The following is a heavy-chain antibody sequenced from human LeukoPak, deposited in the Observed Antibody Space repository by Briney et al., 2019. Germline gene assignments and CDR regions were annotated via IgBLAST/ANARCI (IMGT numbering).Heavy chain of an antibody. J-gene: IGHJ4*02. Sequence: SETLSLTCTVSGGSISSYYWSWIRQPPGKGLEWIGYFYYSGSTNYNPSLKSRSTISVDTSKNQFSLKLSPVTAADTAVYYCAKTPIVVVAATNFDYWGQGTLVTVSS. V-gene: IGHV4-59*08. CDR3: AKTPIVVVAATNFDY. CDR2: FYYSGST. CDR1: GGSISSYY. D-gene: IGHD2-15*01.